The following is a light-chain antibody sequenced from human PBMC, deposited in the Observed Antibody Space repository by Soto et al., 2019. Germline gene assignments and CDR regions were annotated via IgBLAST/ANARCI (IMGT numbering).Light chain of an antibody. Sequence: EIVWTQSPATLSFSPGERDTLSCRASQSISYYLAWYQQKPGQAPRLLIYDASNRATGIPARFSGSGSGTHFTLTISSLEPEDYAVYYCQQRSNWPPLTFGGGIKVEIK. J-gene: IGKJ4*01. CDR3: QQRSNWPPLT. CDR2: DAS. CDR1: QSISYY. V-gene: IGKV3-11*01.